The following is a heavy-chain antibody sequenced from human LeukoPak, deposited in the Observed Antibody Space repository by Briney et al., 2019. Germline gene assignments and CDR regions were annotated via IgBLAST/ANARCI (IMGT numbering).Heavy chain of an antibody. CDR1: GFTFSSYG. D-gene: IGHD2-2*01. Sequence: GRSLRLSCAASGFTFSSYGMHWVRQAPGKGLEWVAVISYDGSNKYNADSVKGRFTISRDNSKNTLYLQMNSLRAEDTAVYYCAKVPAPAATYYYGMDVWGQGTTVTVSS. V-gene: IGHV3-30*18. CDR2: ISYDGSNK. J-gene: IGHJ6*02. CDR3: AKVPAPAATYYYGMDV.